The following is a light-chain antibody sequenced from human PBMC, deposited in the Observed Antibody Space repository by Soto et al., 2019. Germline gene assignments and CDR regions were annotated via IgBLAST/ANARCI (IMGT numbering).Light chain of an antibody. CDR1: QPISEY. Sequence: DIQMTQSPSSLSASVGDRVTITCRTSQPISEYLNWYQQKPGKAPSLLIYTSSNLQTGVPSRFSGSGSGTEFTLTISNLQPDDFATYYCQQYDSYSSGPFGQGTKVDIK. CDR3: QQYDSYSSGP. CDR2: TSS. V-gene: IGKV1-17*02. J-gene: IGKJ1*01.